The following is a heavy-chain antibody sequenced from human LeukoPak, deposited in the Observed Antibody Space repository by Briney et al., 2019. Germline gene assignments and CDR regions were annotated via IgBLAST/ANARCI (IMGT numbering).Heavy chain of an antibody. CDR2: IKSDGSST. CDR3: AKEQTSSGYFDY. D-gene: IGHD3-10*01. Sequence: GGSLRLSCAASGFTFSTYWMHWVRQAPGKGLVWVSRIKSDGSSTSYADSVKGRFTISRDNPKNTLYLLMNSLSAEDTALYYCAKEQTSSGYFDYWGQGTLVTVSS. J-gene: IGHJ4*02. V-gene: IGHV3-74*01. CDR1: GFTFSTYW.